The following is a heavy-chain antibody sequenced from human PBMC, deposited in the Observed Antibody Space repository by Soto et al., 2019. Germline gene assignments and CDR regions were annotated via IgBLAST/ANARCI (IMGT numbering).Heavy chain of an antibody. Sequence: ASVKVSCKASGYTFTSTWMHWVRQAPGQGLEWMGIINPYGGAATYAEKFQGRVTMTRDTSTATDYVELSSLRSEDTAMYYCARDQSHSSAYWWLDYWGQGTQVTVSS. D-gene: IGHD3-22*01. J-gene: IGHJ4*02. CDR3: ARDQSHSSAYWWLDY. CDR1: GYTFTSTW. V-gene: IGHV1-46*01. CDR2: INPYGGAA.